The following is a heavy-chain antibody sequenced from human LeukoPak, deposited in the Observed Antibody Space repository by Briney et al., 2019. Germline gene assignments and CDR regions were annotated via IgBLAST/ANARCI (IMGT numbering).Heavy chain of an antibody. CDR1: GFTFSTYW. CDR3: ARDRSRSIDY. CDR2: VNTDVSST. D-gene: IGHD6-6*01. Sequence: GGSLRLSCTASGFTFSTYWMHWVRQAPGKGLVWVSRVNTDVSSTTYADSVMGRFTISRDNAKNTLYLQMNNLRAEDTAVYYCARDRSRSIDYWGQGTLVTVSS. V-gene: IGHV3-74*01. J-gene: IGHJ4*02.